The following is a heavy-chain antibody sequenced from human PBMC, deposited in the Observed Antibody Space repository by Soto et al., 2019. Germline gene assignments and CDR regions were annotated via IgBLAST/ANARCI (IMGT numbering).Heavy chain of an antibody. CDR1: GGSFGGYY. CDR3: ARVSPVYCSGGSCPSTLDY. J-gene: IGHJ4*02. Sequence: PSETLSLTCAVYGGSFGGYYWSWIRQPPGKGLEWIGDINHSGSTNYNPSLKSRVTISVDTSKNQFSLKLSSVTAADTAVYYCARVSPVYCSGGSCPSTLDYWGQGTLVTVSS. CDR2: INHSGST. V-gene: IGHV4-34*01. D-gene: IGHD2-15*01.